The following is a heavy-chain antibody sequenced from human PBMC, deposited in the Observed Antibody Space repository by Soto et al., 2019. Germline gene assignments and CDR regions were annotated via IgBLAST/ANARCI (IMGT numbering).Heavy chain of an antibody. CDR3: TSAAVASY. V-gene: IGHV3-73*02. J-gene: IGHJ4*02. CDR2: IRGKTNSYAT. Sequence: EVPLVESGGGLVQPGGSLKVSCAASGFTFSDSAMHWVRQASGKGLEWVGRIRGKTNSYATPYAASLKGRFTISRDDSKSTTYLQMNSLKAEDTAVYYCTSAAVASYWGQGTLVTVSS. D-gene: IGHD6-19*01. CDR1: GFTFSDSA.